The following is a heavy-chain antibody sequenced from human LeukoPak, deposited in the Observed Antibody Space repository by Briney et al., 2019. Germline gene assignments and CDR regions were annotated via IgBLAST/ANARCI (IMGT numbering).Heavy chain of an antibody. CDR1: GYTFTSYG. D-gene: IGHD6-19*01. V-gene: IGHV1-18*01. CDR2: ISAYHGNT. J-gene: IGHJ4*02. Sequence: ASVKVSCKASGYTFTSYGNSWVRQAPGQGLEWMGRISAYHGNTNYAQKVQGRVTMTTDTSTSTAYMELRSLRSDDTAVYYCARGGDSSGPSWYFHYWGQGTLVTVSS. CDR3: ARGGDSSGPSWYFHY.